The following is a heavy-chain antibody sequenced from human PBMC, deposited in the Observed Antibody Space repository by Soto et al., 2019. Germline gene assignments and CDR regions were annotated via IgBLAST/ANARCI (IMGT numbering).Heavy chain of an antibody. CDR1: GFSVSSNY. D-gene: IGHD1-26*01. Sequence: DVHLVESGGGLVQPGWSLRLSCAISGFSVSSNYLSWVRQAPGKGLEWVSVHYSGGSTYYADSVQGRFTISRDKSNNTLYLQMRRVRAEDTAVYFCARHRHPRGTVGATSPLDPWGQGTQVTVSS. V-gene: IGHV3-53*01. J-gene: IGHJ5*02. CDR2: HYSGGST. CDR3: ARHRHPRGTVGATSPLDP.